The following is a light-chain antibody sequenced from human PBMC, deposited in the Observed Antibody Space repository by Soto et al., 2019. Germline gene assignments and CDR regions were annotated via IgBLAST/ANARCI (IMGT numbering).Light chain of an antibody. CDR2: AAS. CDR1: QSISSY. J-gene: IGKJ1*01. CDR3: QLSYSTPRT. Sequence: DIQMTQSPSSRSASVGDRVTVTCRASQSISSYLNWYQQKPGKAPKLLIYAASSLQSGVPSRFSGSGSGTDFTLTISSLQPEDFATYYCQLSYSTPRTFGQGTKVEIK. V-gene: IGKV1-39*01.